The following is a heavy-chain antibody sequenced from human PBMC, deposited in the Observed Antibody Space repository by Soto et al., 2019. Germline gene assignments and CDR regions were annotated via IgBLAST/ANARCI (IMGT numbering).Heavy chain of an antibody. CDR3: ARVRYCSSTSCYFANWFDP. CDR2: IIPIFGTA. D-gene: IGHD2-2*01. CDR1: GGTFSSYA. V-gene: IGHV1-69*06. Sequence: QVQLVQSGAEVKKPGSSVKVSCKASGGTFSSYAISWVRQAPGQGLEWMGGIIPIFGTANYAQKFQGRVTITADKSTSTAYMELSSLRSEDTAVYYCARVRYCSSTSCYFANWFDPWGQGTLVTVSS. J-gene: IGHJ5*02.